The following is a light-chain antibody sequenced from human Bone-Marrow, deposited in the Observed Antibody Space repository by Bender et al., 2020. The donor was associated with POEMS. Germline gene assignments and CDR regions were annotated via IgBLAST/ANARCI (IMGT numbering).Light chain of an antibody. Sequence: QSALTQPASVSGSPGQSITISCTGNSSDVGKYNVVSWYQQHPGRAPKLIIFQVNKRPSGVSDRFSASKSGNTASLEISGLLAEDEADYYCYSFWGRTNPPEVLFGGGTKLTVL. CDR1: SSDVGKYNV. J-gene: IGLJ2*01. CDR3: YSFWGRTNPPEVL. CDR2: QVN. V-gene: IGLV2-23*02.